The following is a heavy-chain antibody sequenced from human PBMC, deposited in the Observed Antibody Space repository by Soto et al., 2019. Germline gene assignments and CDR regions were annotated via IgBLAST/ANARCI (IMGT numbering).Heavy chain of an antibody. CDR1: GFTFSSYD. V-gene: IGHV3-13*01. J-gene: IGHJ2*01. CDR3: ARGPHWYFDL. CDR2: IGTAGDT. Sequence: GGSLRLSCAASGFTFSSYDMHWVRQATGKGLEWVSAIGTAGDTYYPGSVKGRFTISRENAKDSFYLQMNSLRAGDTAVYYCARGPHWYFDLWGRGTLVTVSS.